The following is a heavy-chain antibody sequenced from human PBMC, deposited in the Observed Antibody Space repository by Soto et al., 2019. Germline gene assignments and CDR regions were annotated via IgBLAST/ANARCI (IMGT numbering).Heavy chain of an antibody. V-gene: IGHV3-21*04. J-gene: IGHJ6*02. Sequence: PGGSLRLSCAASGFTFSSYSMNWVRQAPGKGLEWVSSISSSSSYIYYADSVKGRFTISRDNAKNSLYLQMNSLRAEDTAVYYCAKARYSGSYYYYYGMDVWGQGTTVTVSS. CDR1: GFTFSSYS. CDR2: ISSSSSYI. D-gene: IGHD1-26*01. CDR3: AKARYSGSYYYYYGMDV.